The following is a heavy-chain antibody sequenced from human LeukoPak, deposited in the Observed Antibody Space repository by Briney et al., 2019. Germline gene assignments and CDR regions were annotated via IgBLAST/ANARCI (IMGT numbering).Heavy chain of an antibody. CDR2: IYYSGST. D-gene: IGHD3-10*01. CDR1: GGSISSYY. J-gene: IGHJ3*02. CDR3: ARSLSYYYGSGSFNDAFDI. V-gene: IGHV4-59*01. Sequence: SETLSLTCTVSGGSISSYYWSWIRQPPGKGLEWIGYIYYSGSTNYNPSLKSRVTISVDTPKNQFSLKLSSVTAADTAVYYCARSLSYYYGSGSFNDAFDIWGQGTMVTVSS.